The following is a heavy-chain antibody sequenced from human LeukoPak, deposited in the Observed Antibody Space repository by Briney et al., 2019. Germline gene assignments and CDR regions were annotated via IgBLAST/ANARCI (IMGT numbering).Heavy chain of an antibody. Sequence: GGSLRLSCAASGFTFSGYGMHWVRQAPGKGLEWVAVISYDGSNKYYADSVKGRFTISRDNSKNTLYLQMNSLRAEDTAVYYCAKTRRYSGYDYFDYWGQGTLVTVSS. CDR2: ISYDGSNK. J-gene: IGHJ4*02. D-gene: IGHD5-12*01. V-gene: IGHV3-30*18. CDR1: GFTFSGYG. CDR3: AKTRRYSGYDYFDY.